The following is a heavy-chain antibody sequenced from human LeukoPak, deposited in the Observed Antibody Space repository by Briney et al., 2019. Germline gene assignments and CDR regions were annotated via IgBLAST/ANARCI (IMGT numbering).Heavy chain of an antibody. CDR2: IRYDGSNK. CDR1: GFTFRSYG. D-gene: IGHD3-10*01. Sequence: GGSLRLSCAASGFTFRSYGMHWVRQAPGKGLEWVAFIRYDGSNKYYADSVKGRFTISRDNSKNTLYLQMNSLRAEDTAVYYCAKDAYYYGSGSYLGYFDYWGQGTLVAVSS. CDR3: AKDAYYYGSGSYLGYFDY. J-gene: IGHJ4*02. V-gene: IGHV3-30*02.